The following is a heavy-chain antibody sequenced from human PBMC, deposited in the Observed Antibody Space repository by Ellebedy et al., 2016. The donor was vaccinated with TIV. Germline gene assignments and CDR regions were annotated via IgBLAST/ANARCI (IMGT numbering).Heavy chain of an antibody. CDR2: ISVEGGSA. CDR3: AKAFSGFHSHYFDY. Sequence: GESLKISCAASGFTFDDYAMHWVRQAPGKGLEWVSLISVEGGSAYYADSVKGRFTISRDKSKNSLYLQMNSLRIEDTALYYCAKAFSGFHSHYFDYWGQGTLVTVSS. J-gene: IGHJ4*02. CDR1: GFTFDDYA. D-gene: IGHD5-12*01. V-gene: IGHV3-43*02.